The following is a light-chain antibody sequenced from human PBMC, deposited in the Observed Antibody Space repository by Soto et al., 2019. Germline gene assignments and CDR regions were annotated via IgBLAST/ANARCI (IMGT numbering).Light chain of an antibody. CDR2: LGS. CDR1: KSLLHSNGYNH. J-gene: IGKJ3*01. V-gene: IGKV2-28*01. CDR3: MQGLSGFS. Sequence: EIVMTQSPLALPVTPGEPASITGRSSKSLLHSNGYNHQERYVQKPGQSPQLLIYLGSDRASGVPDRFSGSGSGTDFTLKISRVEAEDVGVYYCMQGLSGFSFGPGTKVDIK.